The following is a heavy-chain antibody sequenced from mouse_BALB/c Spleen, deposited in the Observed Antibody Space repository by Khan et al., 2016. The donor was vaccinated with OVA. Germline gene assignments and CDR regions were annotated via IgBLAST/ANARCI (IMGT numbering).Heavy chain of an antibody. CDR2: IHPSDSET. D-gene: IGHD1-2*01. Sequence: QVQLQQPGAELVRPGASVKLSCKASVYSFTSYWMNWVKQRPGQGLEWIGIIHPSDSETRLNQKFKDKATLTVDKSSSTAYMQLSSPTSEDSVVYYCARGNTASYWYFDVWGAGTTVTVSS. CDR3: ARGNTASYWYFDV. J-gene: IGHJ1*01. CDR1: VYSFTSYW. V-gene: IGHV1-61*01.